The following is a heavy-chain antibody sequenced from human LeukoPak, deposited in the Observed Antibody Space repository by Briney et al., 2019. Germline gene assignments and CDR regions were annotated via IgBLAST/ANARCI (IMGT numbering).Heavy chain of an antibody. CDR3: ARDNTAMVLEIYYFDY. D-gene: IGHD5-18*01. CDR1: GFTFSDYY. Sequence: PGGSLRLSCAASGFTFSDYYMSWIRQAPGKGLEWVSYISSSGSTIYYADSVKGRFTISRDNAKNSLYLQMNSLRAEDTAVYYRARDNTAMVLEIYYFDYWGQGTLVTVSS. J-gene: IGHJ4*02. CDR2: ISSSGSTI. V-gene: IGHV3-11*04.